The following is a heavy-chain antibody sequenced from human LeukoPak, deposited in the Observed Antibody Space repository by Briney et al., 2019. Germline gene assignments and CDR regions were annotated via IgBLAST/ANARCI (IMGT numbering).Heavy chain of an antibody. Sequence: GGSLRLSCAAPGFSFGSYGMHWVRQAPGKGLEWVAVISHEGSYKSYADSVKGRFTMSRDNSKNMVYLQLNSLRAEDTAVYYCARTREQWQVLDYWGQGTLVTVSS. V-gene: IGHV3-30*03. CDR3: ARTREQWQVLDY. CDR2: ISHEGSYK. D-gene: IGHD6-19*01. J-gene: IGHJ4*02. CDR1: GFSFGSYG.